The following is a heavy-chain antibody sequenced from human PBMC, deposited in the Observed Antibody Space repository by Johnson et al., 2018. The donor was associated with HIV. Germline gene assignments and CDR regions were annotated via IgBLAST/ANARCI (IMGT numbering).Heavy chain of an antibody. Sequence: VQLVESGGGLVKPGGSLRVSCAASGFSFSDYYMSWIRQAPGKGLEWVSYISSGGSSIYYADSVKGRFTISRDNSKNTLYLQMNSLRAEDTAVYYCARTGRAVAGTPHAFDIWGQGTMVTVSS. V-gene: IGHV3-11*04. CDR1: GFSFSDYY. CDR2: ISSGGSSI. J-gene: IGHJ3*02. D-gene: IGHD6-19*01. CDR3: ARTGRAVAGTPHAFDI.